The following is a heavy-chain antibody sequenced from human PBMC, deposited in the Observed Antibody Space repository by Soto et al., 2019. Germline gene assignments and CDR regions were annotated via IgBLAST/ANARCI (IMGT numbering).Heavy chain of an antibody. CDR2: IIPISGTA. J-gene: IGHJ6*02. CDR1: GGTFSSYA. D-gene: IGHD2-2*01. V-gene: IGHV1-69*01. Sequence: QVQLVQSGAEVKKPGSSVKVSCKASGGTFSSYAISWVRQAPGQGLEWMGGIIPISGTANYAQKFQGRVTITADESTSTAYMELGSLRSEDTAVYYCARSQGSSTSLEIYYYYYYGMDVWGQGITVTVSS. CDR3: ARSQGSSTSLEIYYYYYYGMDV.